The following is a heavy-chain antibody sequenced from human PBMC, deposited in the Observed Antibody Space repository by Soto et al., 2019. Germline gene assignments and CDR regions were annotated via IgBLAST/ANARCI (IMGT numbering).Heavy chain of an antibody. J-gene: IGHJ4*02. V-gene: IGHV1-18*01. CDR3: ARSGRSWNLREFDY. CDR2: ISASNGNT. CDR1: GYTFATYG. Sequence: VQLVQSGAEVKKPGASVKVSCKASGYTFATYGFSWVRQAPGQGLEWMGWISASNGNTNYAQKLRGRVTMTTDTSTSTAYMELRSLRSDDTAVFYCARSGRSWNLREFDYWGQGTLVTVSS. D-gene: IGHD6-13*01.